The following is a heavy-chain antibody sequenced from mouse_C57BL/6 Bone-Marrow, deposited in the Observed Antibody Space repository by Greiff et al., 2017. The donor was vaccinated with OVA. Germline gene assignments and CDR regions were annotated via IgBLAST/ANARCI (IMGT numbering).Heavy chain of an antibody. D-gene: IGHD1-1*01. Sequence: VQLQQSGAELVRPGASVKLSCTASGFNIKDDYMHWVKQRPEQGLEWIGWIDPENGDTEYASKFQGKATITADTSSNTAYLQLSSLTSEYTAVYYCTVITTVVGSYWGQGTTLTVSS. CDR2: IDPENGDT. CDR3: TVITTVVGSY. V-gene: IGHV14-4*01. CDR1: GFNIKDDY. J-gene: IGHJ2*01.